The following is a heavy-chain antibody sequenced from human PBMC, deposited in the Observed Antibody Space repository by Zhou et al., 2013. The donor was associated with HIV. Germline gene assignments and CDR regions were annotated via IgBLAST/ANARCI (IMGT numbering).Heavy chain of an antibody. CDR1: GRTFSSYA. D-gene: IGHD2-15*01. CDR3: ARDRDVVPIVAATSWFDS. J-gene: IGHJ5*01. CDR2: IVPIFATP. V-gene: IGHV1-69*12. Sequence: HVQLVQSGTEVKKPGSSVKVSCKAFGRTFSSYAINWVRQAPGQGLEWIGGIVPIFATPNYAQKFEGRVTITADESTSTVYMELKRLSSDDTAVYYCARDRDVVPIVAATSWFDSWGRGTLVTVSS.